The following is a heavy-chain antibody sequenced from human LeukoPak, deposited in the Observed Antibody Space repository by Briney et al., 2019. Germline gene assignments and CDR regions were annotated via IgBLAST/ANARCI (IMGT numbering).Heavy chain of an antibody. CDR1: GYSFTGYH. CDR3: AREFSSKLEWLAYVTGDDAFDV. J-gene: IGHJ3*01. V-gene: IGHV1-2*02. CDR2: VNPKTGGT. Sequence: GASVKVSCKAFGYSFTGYHLHWVRQARRQGLEWMGWVNPKTGGTNYARKFQGRVTMTRDTSINTVNMELSRLTSDDTAVYYCAREFSSKLEWLAYVTGDDAFDVWGQGTMITVS. D-gene: IGHD3-3*01.